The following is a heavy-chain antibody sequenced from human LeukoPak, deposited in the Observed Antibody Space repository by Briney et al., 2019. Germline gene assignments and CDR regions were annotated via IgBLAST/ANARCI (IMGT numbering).Heavy chain of an antibody. D-gene: IGHD3-10*01. CDR2: INHSGST. J-gene: IGHJ5*02. CDR1: GGSFSGYY. Sequence: SETLSLTCAVYGGSFSGYYWSWIRQPPGKGLEWIGEINHSGSTDYNPSLKSRVTISVDTSKNQFSLKLSSVTAADTAVYYCARGRYYYGSGSYYKEEWWFDPWGQGTLVTVSS. V-gene: IGHV4-34*01. CDR3: ARGRYYYGSGSYYKEEWWFDP.